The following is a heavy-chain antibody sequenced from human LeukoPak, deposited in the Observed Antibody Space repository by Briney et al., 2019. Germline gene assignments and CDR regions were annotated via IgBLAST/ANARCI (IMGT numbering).Heavy chain of an antibody. CDR3: ARVARYNWNYFDY. D-gene: IGHD1-20*01. J-gene: IGHJ4*02. V-gene: IGHV4-59*08. CDR1: GGSISSYY. CDR2: IYYSGST. Sequence: PSETLSLTCTVSGGSISSYYWSWIRQPPGKGLEWIGYIYYSGSTNYNPSLKSRVTISVDTSKNQFSLKLSSVTAADTAVYYCARVARYNWNYFDYWGQGTLVTVSS.